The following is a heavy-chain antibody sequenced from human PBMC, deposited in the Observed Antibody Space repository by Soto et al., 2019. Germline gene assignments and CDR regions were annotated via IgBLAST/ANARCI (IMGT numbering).Heavy chain of an antibody. CDR3: AITMALGVMGYLEY. J-gene: IGHJ4*02. CDR1: GYTCTGYY. CDR2: INPNSGGT. D-gene: IGHD3-10*01. V-gene: IGHV1-2*02. Sequence: ASVKVSCKASGYTCTGYYMHWVRQAPGQGLEWMGWINPNSGGTNYAQKFQGRVTMTRDTSISTAYMELSRLRSDDTAVYYCAITMALGVMGYLEYWGQGSRVTDSX.